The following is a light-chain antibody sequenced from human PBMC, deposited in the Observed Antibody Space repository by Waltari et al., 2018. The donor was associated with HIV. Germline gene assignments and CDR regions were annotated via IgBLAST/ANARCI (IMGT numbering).Light chain of an antibody. CDR3: QAWDSSTGLYV. J-gene: IGLJ1*01. CDR1: NLGDKY. CDR2: QDS. Sequence: SYELTQPPSVSVSPGQTASITCSGDNLGDKYACWYQQKPGQSPVLVIYQDSKRPSGIPERFSGSNSGNTATLTISGTQAMDEADYYCQAWDSSTGLYVFGTGTKVTVL. V-gene: IGLV3-1*01.